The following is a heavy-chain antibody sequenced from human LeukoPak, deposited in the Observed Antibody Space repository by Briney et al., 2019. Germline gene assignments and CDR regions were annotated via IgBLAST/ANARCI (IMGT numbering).Heavy chain of an antibody. V-gene: IGHV5-10-1*01. Sequence: PGGPLRISFQGSGYCFTSYWISWARPQPGKGLARMGMIVPTYSFTIYLPSFQGHVTISADKSISTSYLQWSSLKASDTGMYYCACYSGVLNWFDPWGQGTLVTVSS. CDR1: GYCFTSYW. J-gene: IGHJ5*02. CDR2: IVPTYSFT. CDR3: ACYSGVLNWFDP. D-gene: IGHD2-15*01.